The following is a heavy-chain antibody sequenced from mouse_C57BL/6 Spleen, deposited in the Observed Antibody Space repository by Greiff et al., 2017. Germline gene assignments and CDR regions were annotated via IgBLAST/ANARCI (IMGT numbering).Heavy chain of an antibody. J-gene: IGHJ4*01. CDR3: ARMGSYYDYFYYAMDY. CDR2: INPNNGGT. Sequence: VQLQQSGPELVKPGASVKISCKASGYTFTDYYMNWVKQSHGKSLEWIGDINPNNGGTSYNQKFKGKATLTVDKSSSTAYMELRSLTSEDSAVYYCARMGSYYDYFYYAMDYWGQGTSVTVSS. D-gene: IGHD2-4*01. CDR1: GYTFTDYY. V-gene: IGHV1-26*01.